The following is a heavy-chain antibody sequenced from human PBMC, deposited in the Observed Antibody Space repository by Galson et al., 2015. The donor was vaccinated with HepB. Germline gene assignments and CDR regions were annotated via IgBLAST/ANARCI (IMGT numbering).Heavy chain of an antibody. D-gene: IGHD3-3*01. Sequence: SLRLSCAASGFTFSSYGMHWVRQAPGKGLEWVAVIWYDGSNKYYADSVKGRFTISRDNSKNTLYLQMNSLRAEDTAVYYCARDYIDFWSGYREFEGYYYYYGMDVWGQGTTVTVSS. V-gene: IGHV3-33*01. CDR1: GFTFSSYG. J-gene: IGHJ6*02. CDR3: ARDYIDFWSGYREFEGYYYYYGMDV. CDR2: IWYDGSNK.